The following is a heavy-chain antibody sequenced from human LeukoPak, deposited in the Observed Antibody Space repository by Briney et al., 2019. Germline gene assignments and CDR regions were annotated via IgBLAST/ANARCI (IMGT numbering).Heavy chain of an antibody. CDR1: GASISSSTYY. CDR3: ARGLVGLDY. V-gene: IGHV4-39*07. Sequence: PSETLSLTCTVCGASISSSTYYWAWIRQPPGKSLEWIGSIYSSGLTYYHPSLKSRLTISSDTSNNQFSLKLSSVTAADTAVYYCARGLVGLDYWGQGTLVTVSS. CDR2: IYSSGLT. J-gene: IGHJ4*02. D-gene: IGHD2-21*01.